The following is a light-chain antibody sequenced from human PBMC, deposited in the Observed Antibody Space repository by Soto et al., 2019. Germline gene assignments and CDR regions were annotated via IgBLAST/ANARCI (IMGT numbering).Light chain of an antibody. V-gene: IGLV2-14*01. CDR1: SSDVGGYNY. J-gene: IGLJ3*02. Sequence: QSALTQPASVSGSPGQSITISCTGTSSDVGGYNYVSWYQQHPAKAPKLMIYEVSNRPSGVSNRFSGSKSGNTASLTISGLQAEDEADYYCSSYTRTNTRVFGGGTQLTVL. CDR3: SSYTRTNTRV. CDR2: EVS.